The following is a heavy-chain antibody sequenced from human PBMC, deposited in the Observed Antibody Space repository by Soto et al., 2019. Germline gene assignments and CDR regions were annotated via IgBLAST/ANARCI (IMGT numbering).Heavy chain of an antibody. Sequence: ASVKVSCKASGYTFTGYYMHWVRQAPGQGLEWMGWINPNSGGTNYAQKFQGWVTMTRDTSISTAYMELSRLRSDDTAVYYCARDRYSSSWYVVGSYGMDVWGQGTTVTVSS. V-gene: IGHV1-2*04. CDR3: ARDRYSSSWYVVGSYGMDV. J-gene: IGHJ6*02. D-gene: IGHD6-13*01. CDR2: INPNSGGT. CDR1: GYTFTGYY.